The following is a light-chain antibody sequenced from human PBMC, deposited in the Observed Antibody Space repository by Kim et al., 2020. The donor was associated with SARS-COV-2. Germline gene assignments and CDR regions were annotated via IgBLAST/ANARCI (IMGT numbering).Light chain of an antibody. J-gene: IGKJ4*01. CDR3: QQTNSFPLT. CDR2: GAS. CDR1: QGISSR. Sequence: ASVGDRVTIPCRESQGISSRLAWYQQKPGKAPKLLIYGASTLHSGVPATFSGSGSGTDFTLTIGSLQPEDFATYYCQQTNSFPLTFGGGTKVDIK. V-gene: IGKV1D-12*01.